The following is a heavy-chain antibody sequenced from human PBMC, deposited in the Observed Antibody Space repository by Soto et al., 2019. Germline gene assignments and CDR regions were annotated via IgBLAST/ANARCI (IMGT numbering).Heavy chain of an antibody. Sequence: SETLSLTCAVYGGSFSGYYWSWIRQPPGKGLEWIGEINHSGSTNYNPSLKSRVTISVDTSKNQFSLKLSSVTAADTAVYYCATRPHHCSGGSCYSAWFDPWGQGTLVTVSS. CDR1: GGSFSGYY. J-gene: IGHJ5*02. V-gene: IGHV4-34*01. CDR2: INHSGST. CDR3: ATRPHHCSGGSCYSAWFDP. D-gene: IGHD2-15*01.